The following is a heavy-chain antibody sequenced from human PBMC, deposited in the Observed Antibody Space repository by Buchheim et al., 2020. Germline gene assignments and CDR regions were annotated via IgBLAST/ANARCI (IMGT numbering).Heavy chain of an antibody. V-gene: IGHV3-7*01. CDR2: IKQDGSEK. Sequence: EVQLVESGGGLVQPGGSLRLSCAASRFTFSNYWMTWVRQAPGKGLEWVANIKQDGSEKYYVDSVKGRFTISRDNAKKSLYLQMSSLRAEDTAVYYCARGVDTITFDFWGQGTL. D-gene: IGHD5-24*01. CDR3: ARGVDTITFDF. CDR1: RFTFSNYW. J-gene: IGHJ4*02.